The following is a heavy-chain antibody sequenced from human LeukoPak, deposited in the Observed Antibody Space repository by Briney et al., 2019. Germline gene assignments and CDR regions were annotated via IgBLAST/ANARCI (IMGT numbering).Heavy chain of an antibody. CDR3: ARGTMVRGVRLSYFDY. Sequence: GASVKVSCKASGYTFTSYGISWVRQAPGQGLEWMGWISVYKGNTNYAQKLQGRVTMTTDTSTSTAYMELRSLRSDDTAVYYCARGTMVRGVRLSYFDYWGQGTLVTVSS. CDR2: ISVYKGNT. V-gene: IGHV1-18*01. CDR1: GYTFTSYG. J-gene: IGHJ4*02. D-gene: IGHD3-10*01.